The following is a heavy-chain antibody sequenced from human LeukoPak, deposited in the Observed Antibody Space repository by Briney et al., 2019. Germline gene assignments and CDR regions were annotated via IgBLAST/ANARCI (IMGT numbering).Heavy chain of an antibody. CDR1: GGSFSAYY. CDR2: INHSEST. D-gene: IGHD2-15*01. V-gene: IGHV4-34*01. Sequence: KPSETLSLTCAVYGGSFSAYYWSWLRQPPGKGLEWIGEINHSESTNYNPSLKSRVTMSVDTSKNQFSLKLNSVTAADTAVYYCARGGRFAPIVVVVAATQLMDVWGKGTTVTVSS. J-gene: IGHJ6*04. CDR3: ARGGRFAPIVVVVAATQLMDV.